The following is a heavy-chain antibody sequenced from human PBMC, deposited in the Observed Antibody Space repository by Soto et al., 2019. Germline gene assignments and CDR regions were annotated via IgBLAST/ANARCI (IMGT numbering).Heavy chain of an antibody. CDR2: ISGSGGST. CDR3: AKMSCSPGLLLHPFDY. J-gene: IGHJ4*02. D-gene: IGHD3-22*01. Sequence: GGSLRLSCAASGFTFSSYAMSWVRQAPGKGLEWVSAISGSGGSTYYADSVKGRFTISGENSKNTLYLQMNSLRAEDTAVYYCAKMSCSPGLLLHPFDYLGQGTLVTVSS. CDR1: GFTFSSYA. V-gene: IGHV3-23*01.